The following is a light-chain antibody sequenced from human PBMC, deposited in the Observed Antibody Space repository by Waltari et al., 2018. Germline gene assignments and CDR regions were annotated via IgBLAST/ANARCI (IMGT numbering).Light chain of an antibody. CDR1: QSVSRT. Sequence: DIVLTQSPGTLSLSPGERATLSCRASQSVSRTLAWYQQKPGQAPRLLIYGASTRATGIPERFSGGGSGTDFSLTISRLEPEDFAVYYCQHYVRLPVTFGQGTKVEIK. J-gene: IGKJ1*01. CDR3: QHYVRLPVT. V-gene: IGKV3-20*01. CDR2: GAS.